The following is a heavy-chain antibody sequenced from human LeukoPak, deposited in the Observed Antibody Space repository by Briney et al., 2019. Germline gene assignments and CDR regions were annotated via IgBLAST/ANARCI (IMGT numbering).Heavy chain of an antibody. CDR3: ARVDSVGATGAY. CDR1: GFTVTRNY. V-gene: IGHV3-53*01. J-gene: IGHJ4*02. D-gene: IGHD1-26*01. Sequence: GGSLRLSCAASGFTVTRNYMSWVRQAPGKGLECVSGIFSGGATYYADSVKGRFTISRDNAKNSLYLQMNSLRAEDTAVYYCARVDSVGATGAYWGQGTLVTVSS. CDR2: IFSGGAT.